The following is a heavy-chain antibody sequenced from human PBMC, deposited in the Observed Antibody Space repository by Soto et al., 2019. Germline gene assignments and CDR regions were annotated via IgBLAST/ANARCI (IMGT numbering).Heavy chain of an antibody. V-gene: IGHV4-31*03. CDR2: IYYSGST. D-gene: IGHD5-18*01. CDR1: GGSISSGGYY. J-gene: IGHJ5*02. Sequence: SETLSLTCTVSGGSISSGGYYWSWIRQHPGKGLEWIGYIYYSGSTYYNPSLKSRVTISVDTSKNQFSLKLSSVTAADTAVYYCARAASRIQLWLRESWFDPWGQGTLVTVSS. CDR3: ARAASRIQLWLRESWFDP.